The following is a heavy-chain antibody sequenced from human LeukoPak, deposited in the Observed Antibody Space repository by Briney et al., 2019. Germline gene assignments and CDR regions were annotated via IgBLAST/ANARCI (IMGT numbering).Heavy chain of an antibody. CDR1: GFTSSIYG. Sequence: GGSLRLSCAASGFTSSIYGMHWVRQAPGKGLEWVAVISYDGSNKYYADSVKGRFTISRDNSKNTLYLQMNSLRAEDTAVYYCAKENCSSTSCYLDGYSSSWVYWGQGTLVTVSS. D-gene: IGHD2-2*01. CDR3: AKENCSSTSCYLDGYSSSWVY. CDR2: ISYDGSNK. V-gene: IGHV3-30*18. J-gene: IGHJ4*02.